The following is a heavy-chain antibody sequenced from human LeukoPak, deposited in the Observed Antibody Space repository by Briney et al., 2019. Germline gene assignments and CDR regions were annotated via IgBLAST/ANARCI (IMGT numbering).Heavy chain of an antibody. Sequence: GGSLRLSCTASGFAVNSNYMRWVRQAPGEGLEWVSIIYSGGSTYYADSVKGRFTISRDKSKNTVYLEMNSPRVEDTAVYYCATGDPGFAWGQGTLVTVSS. D-gene: IGHD3-10*01. CDR2: IYSGGST. CDR3: ATGDPGFA. CDR1: GFAVNSNY. V-gene: IGHV3-66*01. J-gene: IGHJ5*02.